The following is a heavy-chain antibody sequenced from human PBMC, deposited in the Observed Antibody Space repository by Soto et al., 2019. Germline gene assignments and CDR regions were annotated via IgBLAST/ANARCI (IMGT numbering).Heavy chain of an antibody. J-gene: IGHJ6*02. CDR2: ISWNSGSI. CDR1: GFTFDDYA. CDR3: AKDTYYYDSSGYWPYYYYGMDV. D-gene: IGHD3-22*01. Sequence: SLRLSCAASGFTFDDYAMHWVRQAPGKGLEWVSGISWNSGSIGYADSVKGRFTISRDNSKNTLYLQMNSLRAEDTAVYYCAKDTYYYDSSGYWPYYYYGMDVWGQGTTVTVSS. V-gene: IGHV3-9*01.